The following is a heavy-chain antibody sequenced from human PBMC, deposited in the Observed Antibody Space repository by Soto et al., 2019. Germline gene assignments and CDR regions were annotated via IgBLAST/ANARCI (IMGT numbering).Heavy chain of an antibody. D-gene: IGHD6-19*01. V-gene: IGHV1-69*13. CDR3: ARDSGMGSSGSTYGY. CDR2: IIPIFGTA. Sequence: SVKVSCKASGGTFSSHAISWVRQAPGQGLEWMGGIIPIFGTANYAQKYQGRVTITADESTSTAYMELSSLRSEDTAVYYCARDSGMGSSGSTYGYWGQGTLVTVSS. J-gene: IGHJ4*02. CDR1: GGTFSSHA.